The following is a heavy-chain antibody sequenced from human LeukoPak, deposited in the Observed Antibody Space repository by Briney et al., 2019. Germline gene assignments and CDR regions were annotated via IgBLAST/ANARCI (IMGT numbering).Heavy chain of an antibody. CDR2: ISSSGNTI. V-gene: IGHV3-48*04. CDR1: GFTFSDYS. Sequence: GGSLRLSCAASGFTFSDYSMNWVRQAPGKGLEWLSYISSSGNTIYYADSVKGRFTISRDNAKNSLYLQMNSLRADDTAVYYCARGVYGSGSYPYWGQGTLVTVSS. J-gene: IGHJ4*02. CDR3: ARGVYGSGSYPY. D-gene: IGHD3-10*01.